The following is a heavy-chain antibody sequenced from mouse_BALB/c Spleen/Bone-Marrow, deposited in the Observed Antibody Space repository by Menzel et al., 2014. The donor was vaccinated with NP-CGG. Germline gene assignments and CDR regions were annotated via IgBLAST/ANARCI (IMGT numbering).Heavy chain of an antibody. J-gene: IGHJ2*01. Sequence: EVQGVESGGGLVQPGGSRKLSCAASGFTFSSFGMHCVRQAPEKGLEWVAYISSGSSPIFYADTVKGRFTISRDNPKNTLFLQMTSLRSEDTAMYYCTRGGNWEDFDYWGQGTTLTVSS. D-gene: IGHD4-1*01. CDR1: GFTFSSFG. CDR3: TRGGNWEDFDY. V-gene: IGHV5-17*02. CDR2: ISSGSSPI.